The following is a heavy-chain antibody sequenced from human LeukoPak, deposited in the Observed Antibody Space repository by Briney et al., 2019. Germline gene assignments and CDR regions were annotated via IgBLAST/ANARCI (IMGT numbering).Heavy chain of an antibody. CDR2: INPNSGGT. D-gene: IGHD5-18*01. J-gene: IGHJ5*02. Sequence: ASVKVSGKASGYTFTGYYMHWVRQAPGQRLEWIGWINPNSGGTNYVQKFQGRVTMTRDTSISTAYMELSRLRSDETAVYYCARDWSGYSDGYWFDHWGQGTLVTVSS. V-gene: IGHV1-2*02. CDR1: GYTFTGYY. CDR3: ARDWSGYSDGYWFDH.